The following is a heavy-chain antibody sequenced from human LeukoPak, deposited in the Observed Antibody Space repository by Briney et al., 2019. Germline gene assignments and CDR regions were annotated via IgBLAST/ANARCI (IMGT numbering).Heavy chain of an antibody. CDR1: GFTFSSYE. J-gene: IGHJ4*02. CDR3: AKWRGYYYDSSGYFNYFDY. CDR2: ISGSGGST. Sequence: PGGSLRLSCAASGFTFSSYEMNWVRQAPGKGLEWVSAISGSGGSTYYADSVKGRFTISRDNSKNTLYLQMNSLRAEDTAVYYCAKWRGYYYDSSGYFNYFDYWGQGTLVTVSS. V-gene: IGHV3-23*01. D-gene: IGHD3-22*01.